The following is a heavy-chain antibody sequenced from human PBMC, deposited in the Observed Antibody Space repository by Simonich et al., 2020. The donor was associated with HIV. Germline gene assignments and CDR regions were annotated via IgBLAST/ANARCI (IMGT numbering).Heavy chain of an antibody. CDR3: ASGGSISSVWADDY. Sequence: QVQLVESGGGVVQPGRSMRLSCAASGFTFSSYAMHWVREVPGKGIAWVAVISYDGSNKYYAVSVKGRLTIPRDNSKNTLYLQMHSLRAEDTAVYYCASGGSISSVWADDYWGQGTLVTVSS. CDR2: ISYDGSNK. CDR1: GFTFSSYA. V-gene: IGHV3-30*07. D-gene: IGHD3-16*01. J-gene: IGHJ4*02.